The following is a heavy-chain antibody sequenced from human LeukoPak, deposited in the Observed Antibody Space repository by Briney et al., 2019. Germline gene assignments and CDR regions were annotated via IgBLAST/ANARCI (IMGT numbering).Heavy chain of an antibody. D-gene: IGHD1-26*01. CDR1: GLTFSSYA. J-gene: IGHJ4*02. CDR2: ISGSGGST. V-gene: IGHV3-23*01. CDR3: AKDRVVGAYFDY. Sequence: SGGSLRPSCAASGLTFSSYAMSWVRQAPGKGLEWVSAISGSGGSTYYADSVKGRFTISRDNSKNTLYLQMNSLRAEDTAVYYCAKDRVVGAYFDYWGQGTLVTVSS.